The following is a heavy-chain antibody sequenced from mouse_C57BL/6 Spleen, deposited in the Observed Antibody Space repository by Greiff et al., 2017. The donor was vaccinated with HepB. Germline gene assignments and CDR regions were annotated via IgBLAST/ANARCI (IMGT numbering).Heavy chain of an antibody. J-gene: IGHJ2*01. Sequence: QVQLKQPGAELVRPGSSVKLSCKASGYTFTSYWMDWVKQRPGQGLEWIGNIYPSDSETHYNQKFKDKATLTVDKSSSTAYMQLSSLTSEDSAVYYCARSSNWVFDYWGQGTTLTVSS. D-gene: IGHD4-1*02. CDR1: GYTFTSYW. V-gene: IGHV1-61*01. CDR3: ARSSNWVFDY. CDR2: IYPSDSET.